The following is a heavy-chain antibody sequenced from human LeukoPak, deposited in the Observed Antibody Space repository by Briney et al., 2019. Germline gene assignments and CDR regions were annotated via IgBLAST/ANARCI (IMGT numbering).Heavy chain of an antibody. CDR2: TCYSGST. CDR3: ARDPVITPFDY. D-gene: IGHD2-15*01. Sequence: SETLSLTCSVSGGSISSSNYYWGWIRQPPGKGLEWIGSTCYSGSTYYNPSLKSRVTMSVDTSKNQFSLKLSSVTAADTAVYYCARDPVITPFDYWGQGTLVTVSS. CDR1: GGSISSSNYY. J-gene: IGHJ4*02. V-gene: IGHV4-39*07.